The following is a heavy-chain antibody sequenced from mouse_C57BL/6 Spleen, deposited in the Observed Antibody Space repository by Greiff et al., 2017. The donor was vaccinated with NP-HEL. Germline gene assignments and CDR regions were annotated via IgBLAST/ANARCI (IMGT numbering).Heavy chain of an antibody. V-gene: IGHV1-26*01. CDR3: ARGLLLQDY. Sequence: EVQLQQSGPELVKPGASVKISCKASGYTFTDYYMNWVKQSHGKSLEWIGDINPNNGGTSYNQKFKGKATLTVDKSSSTAYMELRSLTSEDSAVYYCARGLLLQDYWGQGTTLTVSS. CDR1: GYTFTDYY. CDR2: INPNNGGT. D-gene: IGHD1-1*01. J-gene: IGHJ2*01.